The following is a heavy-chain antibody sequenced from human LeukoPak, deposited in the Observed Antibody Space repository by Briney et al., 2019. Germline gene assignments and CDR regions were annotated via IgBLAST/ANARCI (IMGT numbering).Heavy chain of an antibody. Sequence: GGSLRLSCAASGFTLSNAWTSCVRQAPGKGVEWVCRIKSKTDGGPTAYAAPVQGRLTISRDDSKNTLYLQMNRLKTEHKKVYYCSTEYWFGETAYDYWGQGTLVTVSS. D-gene: IGHD3-10*01. CDR1: GFTLSNAW. V-gene: IGHV3-15*01. J-gene: IGHJ4*02. CDR2: IKSKTDGGPT. CDR3: STEYWFGETAYDY.